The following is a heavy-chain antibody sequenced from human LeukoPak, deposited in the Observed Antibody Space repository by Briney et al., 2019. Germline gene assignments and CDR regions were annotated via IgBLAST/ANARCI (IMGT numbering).Heavy chain of an antibody. CDR1: GFTFSSYG. D-gene: IGHD2-15*01. CDR2: ISYDGSNK. Sequence: PGGSPRLSCAASGFTFSSYGMHWVRQAPGKGLEWVAVISYDGSNKYYADSVKGRFTISRDNSKNTLYLQMNSLRAEDTAVYYCAKDLGYCSGGSCYHFDYWGQGTLVTVSS. CDR3: AKDLGYCSGGSCYHFDY. V-gene: IGHV3-30*18. J-gene: IGHJ4*02.